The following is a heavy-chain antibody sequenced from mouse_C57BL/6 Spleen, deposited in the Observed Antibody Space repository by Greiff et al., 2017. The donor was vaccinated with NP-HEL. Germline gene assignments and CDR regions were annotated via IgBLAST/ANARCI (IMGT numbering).Heavy chain of an antibody. CDR1: GYTFTDHT. CDR3: ARTYYSNYLDY. CDR2: IYPRDGST. J-gene: IGHJ2*01. Sequence: VQLQQSDAELVKPGASVKISCKVSGYTFTDHTIHWMKQRPEQGLEWIGYIYPRDGSTKYNEKFKGKATLTVDKSSSTAYMQLSSLTSEDSAVYYCARTYYSNYLDYWGQGTTLTVSS. D-gene: IGHD2-5*01. V-gene: IGHV1-78*01.